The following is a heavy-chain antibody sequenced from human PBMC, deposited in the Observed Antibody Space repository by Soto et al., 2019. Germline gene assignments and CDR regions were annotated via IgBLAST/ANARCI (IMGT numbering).Heavy chain of an antibody. Sequence: VGSLRLSCAASGFPFGDFGMHWLRQAPGKGLEWVAVISHDGSDKFYADSVKARFTISRDNSKNTLYLQMSGLRGEDTAVYYCAKETTYYYGSGISPQRSYRPFSFDYWGQGTLVTVSS. CDR2: ISHDGSDK. V-gene: IGHV3-30*18. D-gene: IGHD3-10*01. CDR1: GFPFGDFG. CDR3: AKETTYYYGSGISPQRSYRPFSFDY. J-gene: IGHJ4*02.